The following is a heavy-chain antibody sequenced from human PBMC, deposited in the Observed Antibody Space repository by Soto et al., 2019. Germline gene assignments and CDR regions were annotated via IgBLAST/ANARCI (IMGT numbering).Heavy chain of an antibody. V-gene: IGHV4-59*08. J-gene: IGHJ6*03. CDR3: ARVTGDYYYYYMDV. CDR2: ISYSGSS. D-gene: IGHD4-4*01. CDR1: GSSISSYY. Sequence: SETLSLTCTVSGSSISSYYCNWIRQPPGKGLEWIGYISYSGSSNYKSSLKSRVTISIDTSKNQFSLKLSSVTAADTVVYYCARVTGDYYYYYMDVWGKGTTVTVSS.